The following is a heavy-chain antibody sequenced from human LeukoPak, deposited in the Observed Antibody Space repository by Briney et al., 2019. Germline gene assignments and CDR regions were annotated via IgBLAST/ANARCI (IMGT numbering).Heavy chain of an antibody. CDR1: GYTFTSYG. CDR2: ISAYNGNT. V-gene: IGHV1-18*01. D-gene: IGHD6-13*01. CDR3: AREGEQQLSPLRYFQH. Sequence: ASVKVSCKASGYTFTSYGISWVRQSPGQGLEWMGWISAYNGNTNYAQKLQGRVTMTTDTSTSTDYMELRSLRSDDTAVYYCAREGEQQLSPLRYFQHWGQGTLVTVSS. J-gene: IGHJ1*01.